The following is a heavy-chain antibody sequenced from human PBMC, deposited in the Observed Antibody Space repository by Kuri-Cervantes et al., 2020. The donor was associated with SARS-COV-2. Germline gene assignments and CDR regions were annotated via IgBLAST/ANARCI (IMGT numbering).Heavy chain of an antibody. J-gene: IGHJ4*02. CDR2: IHSSGDT. V-gene: IGHV4-59*13. CDR1: GGSISNSY. Sequence: SETLSLTCSVSGGSISNSYWSWIRQPPGKGLEWMGYIHSSGDTNYNPSLKSRVTISVDTSKNQFSLKLSSVTAADTAVYYCARELGGGYYYYWGQGTLVTVSS. CDR3: ARELGGGYYYY. D-gene: IGHD3-22*01.